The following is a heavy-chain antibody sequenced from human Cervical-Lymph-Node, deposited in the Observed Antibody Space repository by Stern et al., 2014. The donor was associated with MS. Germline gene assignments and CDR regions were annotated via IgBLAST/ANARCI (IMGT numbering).Heavy chain of an antibody. Sequence: QVQLVQSGAEVKKPGASVKVSCKASGYTFTGYDMHWVRQAPGQGLEWMGRINPNSGGPNYAQKFQGRVTMTRDTSISTAYMELSRLRSDDTAVYYCARVGTTGTTSLDYWGQGTLVTVSS. J-gene: IGHJ4*02. D-gene: IGHD1-1*01. CDR1: GYTFTGYD. V-gene: IGHV1-2*06. CDR2: INPNSGGP. CDR3: ARVGTTGTTSLDY.